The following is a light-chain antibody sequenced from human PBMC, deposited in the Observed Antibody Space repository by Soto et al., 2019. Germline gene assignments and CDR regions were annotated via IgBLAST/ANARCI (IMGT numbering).Light chain of an antibody. CDR2: GAS. V-gene: IGKV3-20*01. J-gene: IGKJ5*01. CDR3: QQYGGTPPIT. CDR1: QKVSSRY. Sequence: ELVLTQSPGTLSLPPGQSATLSCRASQKVSSRYLAWYLQKPGQAPRFLIYGASSRATGIPDRFSGSGSGTDFTLTISRLEPEDFAVYYCQQYGGTPPITFGQGTRVGL.